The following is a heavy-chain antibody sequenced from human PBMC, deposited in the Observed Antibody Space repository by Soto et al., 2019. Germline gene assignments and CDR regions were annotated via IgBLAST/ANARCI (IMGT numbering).Heavy chain of an antibody. CDR1: GFTFSSYG. V-gene: IGHV3-33*01. D-gene: IGHD2-21*01. Sequence: QVQLVESGGGVVQPGRSLRLSCAASGFTFSSYGMHWVRQAPGKGLEWVAVIWYDGSNKYYADSVKGRFTISRDNSKNTLYLQMNSLRAEDTAVYYCARDLVDPPPSERGEVGYWGHGTLVTVSS. CDR2: IWYDGSNK. J-gene: IGHJ4*01. CDR3: ARDLVDPPPSERGEVGY.